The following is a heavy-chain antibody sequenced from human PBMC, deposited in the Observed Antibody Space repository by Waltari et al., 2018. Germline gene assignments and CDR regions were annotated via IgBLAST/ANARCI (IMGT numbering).Heavy chain of an antibody. CDR2: IRGSGGST. V-gene: IGHV3-23*01. CDR3: AKDTYSSSWYIGY. Sequence: EVQLLESGGGLVQPGGSLRLSCAASGFTFSSYAMSWVRQAPGKGLEWVSAIRGSGGSTYYADSVKGRFTISRDNSKNTLYLQMNSLRAEDTAVYYCAKDTYSSSWYIGYWGQGTLVTVSS. J-gene: IGHJ4*02. D-gene: IGHD6-13*01. CDR1: GFTFSSYA.